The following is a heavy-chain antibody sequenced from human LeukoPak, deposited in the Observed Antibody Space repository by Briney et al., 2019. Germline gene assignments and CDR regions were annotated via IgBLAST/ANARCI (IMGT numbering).Heavy chain of an antibody. J-gene: IGHJ6*02. V-gene: IGHV3-7*03. CDR2: MNKDGSEK. D-gene: IGHD1/OR15-1a*01. CDR1: GFLLSNHW. CDR3: ARNNDMDV. Sequence: PGGSLRLSCAASGFLLSNHWMTWVRQAPGKGPEWVANMNKDGSEKYYVDSEKGRFTISRDTAKNSLYLQMNNLRAEDTALYYCARNNDMDVWGQGTTVIVSS.